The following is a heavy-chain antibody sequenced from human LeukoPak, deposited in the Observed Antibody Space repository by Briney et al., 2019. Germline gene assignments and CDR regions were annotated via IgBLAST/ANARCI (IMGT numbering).Heavy chain of an antibody. Sequence: GSLRLSCAASGFTFSSYWMHWVRQAPGKGLVWVSRINSDGSSTSYADSVKGRFTISRDNAKNTLYLQMNSLRAEDTAVYYCARVSTTGTHFDYWGQGTLVTVSS. V-gene: IGHV3-74*01. D-gene: IGHD1-1*01. J-gene: IGHJ4*02. CDR1: GFTFSSYW. CDR2: INSDGSST. CDR3: ARVSTTGTHFDY.